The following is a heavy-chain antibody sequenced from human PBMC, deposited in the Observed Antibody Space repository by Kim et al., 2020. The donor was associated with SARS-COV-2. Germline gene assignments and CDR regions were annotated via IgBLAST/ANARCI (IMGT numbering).Heavy chain of an antibody. D-gene: IGHD6-6*01. J-gene: IGHJ4*02. CDR3: ARGLIAARPLCDY. CDR1: GFTFSSYG. V-gene: IGHV3-33*01. Sequence: GGSLRLSCAASGFTFSSYGMHWVRQAPGKGLEWVAVIWYDGSNKYYADSVKGRFTISRDNSKNTLYLQMNSLRAEDTAVYYCARGLIAARPLCDYWGQGTLVTVSS. CDR2: IWYDGSNK.